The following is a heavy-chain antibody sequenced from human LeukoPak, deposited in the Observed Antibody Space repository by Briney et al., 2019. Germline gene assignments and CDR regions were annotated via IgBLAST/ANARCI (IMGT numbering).Heavy chain of an antibody. V-gene: IGHV3-11*01. CDR3: ARAGYCSRGICYSFDY. CDR2: ISNSGRTI. Sequence: SGGSLRLSCTASGFTFSDYYMSWVRQAPGKGLEWVSYISNSGRTIYYADSVKGRFTISRDNAKNSLYLQMDSLRAEDAAVYYCARAGYCSRGICYSFDYWGQGTLVTVSS. J-gene: IGHJ4*02. CDR1: GFTFSDYY. D-gene: IGHD2-15*01.